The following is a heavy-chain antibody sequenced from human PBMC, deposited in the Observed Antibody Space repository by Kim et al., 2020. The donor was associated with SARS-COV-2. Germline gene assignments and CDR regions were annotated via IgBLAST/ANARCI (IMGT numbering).Heavy chain of an antibody. D-gene: IGHD3-9*01. CDR3: AREDDILTGYFY. J-gene: IGHJ4*02. Sequence: YYADSVKGRFTISRDNAKNSLYLQMNSLRAEDTAVYYCAREDDILTGYFYWGQGTLVTVSS. V-gene: IGHV3-48*03.